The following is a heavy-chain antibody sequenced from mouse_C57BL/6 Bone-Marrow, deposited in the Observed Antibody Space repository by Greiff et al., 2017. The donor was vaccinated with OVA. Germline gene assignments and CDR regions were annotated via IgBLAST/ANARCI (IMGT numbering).Heavy chain of an antibody. J-gene: IGHJ4*01. CDR2: ISYDGSN. CDR1: GYSITSGYY. V-gene: IGHV3-6*01. Sequence: EVQRVESGPGLVKPSQSLSLTCSVTGYSITSGYYWNWIRQFPGNKLEWMGYISYDGSNNYNPSLKNRISITRDTSKNQFFLKLNSVTTEDTATYYCARKTFYAMDYWGQGTSVTVSS. CDR3: ARKTFYAMDY.